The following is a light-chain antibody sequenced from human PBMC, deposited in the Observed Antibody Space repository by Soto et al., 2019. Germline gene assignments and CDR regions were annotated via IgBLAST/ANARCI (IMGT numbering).Light chain of an antibody. Sequence: QSVLTQPPSASGTPGQRVTISCSGGSSNIGGYNYVYWYQQYPGTAPKLLVFGTNLRPSGVPDRFSASKSGNTASLTISGLQAEDEADYYCFSYRSTGILLFGGGTKLTVL. CDR3: FSYRSTGILL. CDR1: SSNIGGYNY. J-gene: IGLJ2*01. V-gene: IGLV1-47*02. CDR2: GTN.